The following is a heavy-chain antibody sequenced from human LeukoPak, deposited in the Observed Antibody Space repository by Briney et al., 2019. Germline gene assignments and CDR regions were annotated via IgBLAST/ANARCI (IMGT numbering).Heavy chain of an antibody. D-gene: IGHD5-12*01. V-gene: IGHV1-2*02. CDR3: ARGSSLSGNRFPSNY. Sequence: ASVKVSCKPSVYTLTGYYIHCIRQAPGRGVEWMGWISAKNGGTKYAKKIQGRITMTRNTSITTAYMELDTLRSDDTAIYSGARGSSLSGNRFPSNYWGQGTLVTVSS. CDR1: VYTLTGYY. J-gene: IGHJ4*02. CDR2: ISAKNGGT.